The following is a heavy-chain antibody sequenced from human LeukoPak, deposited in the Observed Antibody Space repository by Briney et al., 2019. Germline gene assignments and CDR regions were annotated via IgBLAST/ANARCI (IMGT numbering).Heavy chain of an antibody. CDR2: IKSKTDGGTT. CDR1: GFTFSNAW. Sequence: GGSLRLSCAASGFTFSNAWMSWVRQVPGKGLEWVGRIKSKTDGGTTDYAAPVKARFTISRDDSRNTMYLHMCATAVAVGLGYFQHWGQGTRVTVSS. V-gene: IGHV3-15*01. CDR3: H. J-gene: IGHJ1*01. D-gene: IGHD6-19*01.